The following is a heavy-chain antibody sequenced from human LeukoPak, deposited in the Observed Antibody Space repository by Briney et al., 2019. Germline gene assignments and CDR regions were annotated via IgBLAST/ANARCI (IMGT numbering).Heavy chain of an antibody. D-gene: IGHD3-10*01. CDR1: GLTVSSYA. V-gene: IGHV3-30-3*01. CDR2: ISYDGSNK. J-gene: IGHJ4*02. Sequence: GGSLRLSCAASGLTVSSYAMHWVRQAPGKGLEWVAVISYDGSNKYYADSVKGRFTISRDNSKNTLYLQMNSLRAEDTAVYYCARGLLGPIRGISGGYWGQGTLVTVSS. CDR3: ARGLLGPIRGISGGY.